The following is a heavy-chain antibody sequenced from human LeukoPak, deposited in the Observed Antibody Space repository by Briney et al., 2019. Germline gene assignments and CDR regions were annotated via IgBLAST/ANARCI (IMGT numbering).Heavy chain of an antibody. V-gene: IGHV4-34*01. D-gene: IGHD6-19*01. Sequence: SETLSLTCAVYGGPFSGYYWSWIRQSPGKGLEWIGEINQSGSTTYKPSLKGRVTISVDTSKTQFSLKLNSVTAADTAVYFCARQVVAVAGTGYFDYWGQGTLVTVSS. CDR1: GGPFSGYY. J-gene: IGHJ4*02. CDR3: ARQVVAVAGTGYFDY. CDR2: INQSGST.